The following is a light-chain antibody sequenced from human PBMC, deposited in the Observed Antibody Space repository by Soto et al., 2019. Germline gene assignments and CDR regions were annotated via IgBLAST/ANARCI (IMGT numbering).Light chain of an antibody. CDR3: QQYADT. CDR1: QSVSSSY. V-gene: IGKV3-20*01. J-gene: IGKJ4*01. Sequence: EIVLTQSPGTLSLSPGERATLSCRASQSVSSSYLAWYQQKPGQAPRLLIYGASSRATGIPDRFSGSGSGTDFTLTISRLEPEDFAVYYCQQYADTFGGGTKVDIK. CDR2: GAS.